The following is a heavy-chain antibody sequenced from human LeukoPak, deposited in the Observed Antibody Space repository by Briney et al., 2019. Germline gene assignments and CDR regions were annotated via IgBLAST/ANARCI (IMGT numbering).Heavy chain of an antibody. V-gene: IGHV3-21*01. Sequence: GGSLRLSCAASGFTFSSYSMNWVRQAPGKGLEWVSSISSSSSYIYYADSVKGRFTISRDNAKNSLYLQMNSLRAEDTAVYYCARDGRGWFGGFQYYYYYMDVWGKGTTVTVSS. CDR2: ISSSSSYI. D-gene: IGHD3-10*01. CDR3: ARDGRGWFGGFQYYYYYMDV. J-gene: IGHJ6*03. CDR1: GFTFSSYS.